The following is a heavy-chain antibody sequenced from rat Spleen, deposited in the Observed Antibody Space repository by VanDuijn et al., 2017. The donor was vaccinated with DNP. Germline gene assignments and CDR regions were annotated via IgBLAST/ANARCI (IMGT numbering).Heavy chain of an antibody. CDR3: TRRDYYSTFGFAY. D-gene: IGHD1-2*01. CDR2: ISFGDNST. J-gene: IGHJ3*01. V-gene: IGHV5-7*01. CDR1: GFTFSDYN. Sequence: EVQLVESGGGSVQPGRSLKLSCAASGFTFSDYNMAWVRQAPKKGLEWVASISFGDNSTYYRDSVKGRFTISRDITRSTLYLQLDSLRSEDTATYFCTRRDYYSTFGFAYWGQGTLVTVSS.